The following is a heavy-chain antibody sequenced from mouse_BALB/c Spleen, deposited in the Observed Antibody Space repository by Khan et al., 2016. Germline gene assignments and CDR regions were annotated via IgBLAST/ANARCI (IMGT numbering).Heavy chain of an antibody. CDR2: INYSGDT. Sequence: VQLKQSGPGLVKPSQSLSLTCTVTGYSITSDYAWNWIRQFPGNKLEWMGYINYSGDTHYNPSLKSRISITRDTSKNHFFLHLTSVTAEDTATYYCARGDYSWFSYWGQGTLVTVSA. J-gene: IGHJ3*01. CDR3: ARGDYSWFSY. CDR1: GYSITSDYA. V-gene: IGHV3-2*02. D-gene: IGHD1-1*02.